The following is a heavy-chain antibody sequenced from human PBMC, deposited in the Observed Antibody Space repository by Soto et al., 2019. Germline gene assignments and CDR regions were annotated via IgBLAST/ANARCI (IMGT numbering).Heavy chain of an antibody. CDR3: ARCRNYYDSSRPLLDY. CDR2: INAGNGNT. D-gene: IGHD3-22*01. V-gene: IGHV1-3*01. CDR1: GYTFTSYA. Sequence: ASVKVSCKASGYTFTSYAMHWVRQAPGQRLEWMGWINAGNGNTKYSQKFQGRVTITRDTSASTAYMELSSLRSEDTAVYYCARCRNYYDSSRPLLDYWGQGTLVTVSS. J-gene: IGHJ4*02.